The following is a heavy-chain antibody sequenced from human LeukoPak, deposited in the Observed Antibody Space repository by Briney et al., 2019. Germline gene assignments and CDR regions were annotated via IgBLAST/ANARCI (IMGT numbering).Heavy chain of an antibody. J-gene: IGHJ4*02. CDR2: IDHGGNT. V-gene: IGHV4-34*01. D-gene: IGHD2-15*01. CDR1: GGSFSIYY. CDR3: ARGRVCSGGSCVEDTVYFDD. Sequence: SETLSFTCAVDGGSFSIYYWTWVRQPPGKGLEWIGDIDHGGNTSYNPSFKSRSTISVDTSKNQSSLKLPSATAADTAIYYCARGRVCSGGSCVEDTVYFDDWGQGTLVTVFS.